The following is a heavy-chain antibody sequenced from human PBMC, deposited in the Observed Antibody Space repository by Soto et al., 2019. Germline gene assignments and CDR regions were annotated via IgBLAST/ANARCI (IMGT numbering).Heavy chain of an antibody. CDR1: GFTFSNYP. Sequence: GGSLRLSCAASGFTFSNYPMHWVRQAPGKGLEWLAFISYDGSNKYYADSVKGRFTISRDNSKNTLYLQLNSLTTEDTAVYYCARDTARVSFYGGNSDYWGQGTLVTVSS. J-gene: IGHJ4*02. CDR3: ARDTARVSFYGGNSDY. D-gene: IGHD2-21*02. CDR2: ISYDGSNK. V-gene: IGHV3-30-3*01.